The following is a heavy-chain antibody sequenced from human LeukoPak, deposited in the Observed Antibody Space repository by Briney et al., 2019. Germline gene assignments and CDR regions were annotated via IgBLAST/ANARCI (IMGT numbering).Heavy chain of an antibody. CDR3: AQILRDSSAAGTI. Sequence: SETLSLTCTVSGGSISSSSYYWGWIRQPPGKGLEWIGSIYYSGSTYYNPSLKSRVTISVDTSKNQFSLKLSSVTAADTAVYYCAQILRDSSAAGTIWGQGTMVTVSS. CDR1: GGSISSSSYY. CDR2: IYYSGST. V-gene: IGHV4-39*01. J-gene: IGHJ3*02. D-gene: IGHD6-13*01.